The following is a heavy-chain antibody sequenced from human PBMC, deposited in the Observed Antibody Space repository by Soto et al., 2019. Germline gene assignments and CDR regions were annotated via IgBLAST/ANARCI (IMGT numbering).Heavy chain of an antibody. CDR2: INPNNGGT. Sequence: QVHLVQSGAEVKKPGASVKVSCKASGYSFTGNSMHWVRHAPGQGLEWMGWINPNNGGTNYAQKFQGRVTMTGDTSISTAYRDLSRLRSDYTAVYYCAMQRGGVVYWGQGTLVTFSS. J-gene: IGHJ4*02. V-gene: IGHV1-2*02. CDR1: GYSFTGNS. CDR3: AMQRGGVVY. D-gene: IGHD6-25*01.